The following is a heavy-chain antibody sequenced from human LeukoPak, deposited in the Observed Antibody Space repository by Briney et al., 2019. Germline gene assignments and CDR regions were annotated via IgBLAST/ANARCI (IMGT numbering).Heavy chain of an antibody. J-gene: IGHJ4*02. CDR1: GYTFTDYY. CDR3: ARGNTTVTWPAFVY. V-gene: IGHV1-2*02. CDR2: VNPNSGAT. Sequence: ASVKVSCKASGYTFTDYYMHWVRQAPGQGLEWMGWVNPNSGATNYAQKFQGRVTMTRDTSISTAYMELSRLRSDDTAVYYCARGNTTVTWPAFVYWGQETLVTVSS. D-gene: IGHD1/OR15-1a*01.